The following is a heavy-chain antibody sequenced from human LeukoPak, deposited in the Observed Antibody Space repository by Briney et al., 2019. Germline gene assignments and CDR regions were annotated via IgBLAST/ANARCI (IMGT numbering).Heavy chain of an antibody. D-gene: IGHD2-15*01. J-gene: IGHJ4*02. CDR1: GGSISSGGYY. CDR3: ATTLGYCGGGSCHN. Sequence: SQTLSLTCTVSGGSISSGGYYWSWIRQPPGKGLEWVGYIYHSGSTYYNPSLKSRVTISVDRSKNQFSLKLNSVTAADTAVYYCATTLGYCGGGSCHNWGQGTLVTVSS. V-gene: IGHV4-30-2*01. CDR2: IYHSGST.